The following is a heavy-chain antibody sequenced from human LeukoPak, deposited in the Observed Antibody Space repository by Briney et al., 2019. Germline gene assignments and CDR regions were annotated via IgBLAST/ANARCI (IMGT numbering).Heavy chain of an antibody. Sequence: GGSLRLSCAASGFTFSSYEMNWVRQAPGKGLEWVSSISSSRSYIYYADSVKGRFTISRDNAKNSLYLQMNSLRAEDTAVYYCARDRRHTMIVVGREGWYFDLWGRGTLVTVSS. CDR3: ARDRRHTMIVVGREGWYFDL. CDR2: ISSSRSYI. CDR1: GFTFSSYE. V-gene: IGHV3-21*01. J-gene: IGHJ2*01. D-gene: IGHD3-22*01.